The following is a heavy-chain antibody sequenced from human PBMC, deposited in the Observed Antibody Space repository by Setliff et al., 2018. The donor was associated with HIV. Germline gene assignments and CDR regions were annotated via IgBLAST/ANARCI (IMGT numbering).Heavy chain of an antibody. CDR3: ARDGCSGQRCYLYNWFDP. Sequence: SVKVSCKASGGTFSSYAISWVRQAPGQGLEWMGRIIPIFGTANYAQNFQGRVTITADESTSTAYMELNTLRSEDTAIYYCARDGCSGQRCYLYNWFDPWGQGTLVTVSS. V-gene: IGHV1-69*13. CDR1: GGTFSSYA. J-gene: IGHJ5*02. D-gene: IGHD2-15*01. CDR2: IIPIFGTA.